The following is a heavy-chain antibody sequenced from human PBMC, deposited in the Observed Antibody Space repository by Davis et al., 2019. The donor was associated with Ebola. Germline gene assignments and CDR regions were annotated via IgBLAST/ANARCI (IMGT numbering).Heavy chain of an antibody. CDR2: IYYSGST. CDR3: ARRGYSYGTIDY. Sequence: PSETLSLTCAVSGGSISSSNWWSWVRQPPGKGLEWIGSIYYSGSTYYNPSLKSRVTISVDTSKNQFSLKLSSVTAADTAVYYCARRGYSYGTIDYWGQGTLVTVSS. V-gene: IGHV4-39*01. D-gene: IGHD5-18*01. J-gene: IGHJ4*02. CDR1: GGSISSSNW.